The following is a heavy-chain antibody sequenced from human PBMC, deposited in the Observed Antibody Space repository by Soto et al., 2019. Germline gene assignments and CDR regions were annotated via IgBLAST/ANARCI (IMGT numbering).Heavy chain of an antibody. CDR2: IVVGSGNT. CDR3: AAVAGYYDFWSGYHSTQDYYYYGMDV. V-gene: IGHV1-58*01. J-gene: IGHJ6*02. Sequence: GASVKVSCKASGFTFTSSAVQWVRQARGQRLEWIGWIVVGSGNTNYAQKFQERVTITRDMSTSTAYMELSSLRSEDTAVYYCAAVAGYYDFWSGYHSTQDYYYYGMDVWGQGTTVTVSS. D-gene: IGHD3-3*01. CDR1: GFTFTSSA.